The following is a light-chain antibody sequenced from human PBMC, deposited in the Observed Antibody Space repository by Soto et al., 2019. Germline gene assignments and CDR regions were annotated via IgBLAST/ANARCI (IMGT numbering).Light chain of an antibody. CDR2: EGS. CDR1: SSDVGSYNL. J-gene: IGLJ2*01. V-gene: IGLV2-23*01. CDR3: CSYAGSSTVV. Sequence: QPVLTQPVSVSGSPGQSITISCTGTSSDVGSYNLVSWYQQHPGKAPKVMIYEGSKRPSGVSNRFSGSKSGNTASLTISGLQAEDEADYYCCSYAGSSTVVFGGGTKLTVL.